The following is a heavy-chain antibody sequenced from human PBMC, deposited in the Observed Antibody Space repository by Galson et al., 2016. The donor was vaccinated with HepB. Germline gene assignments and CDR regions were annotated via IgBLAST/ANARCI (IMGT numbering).Heavy chain of an antibody. D-gene: IGHD1-1*01. CDR3: ARQGQHNSYYYMDV. J-gene: IGHJ6*03. CDR1: GYTFSDYW. CDR2: IYPGDSDT. Sequence: QSGAEVKKPGESLQISCKGSGYTFSDYWIGWVRQMPGKGLEWMGIIYPGDSDTRYRPSFQGQVTISADKSISTVYLQWSSLKASDTDMYYCARQGQHNSYYYMDVWGKGTTVTVSS. V-gene: IGHV5-51*01.